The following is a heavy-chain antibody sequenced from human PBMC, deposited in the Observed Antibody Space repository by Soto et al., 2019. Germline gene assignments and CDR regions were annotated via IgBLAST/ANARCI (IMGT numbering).Heavy chain of an antibody. J-gene: IGHJ6*02. D-gene: IGHD2-2*01. CDR2: IIPIFGTA. CDR3: ASRRIVVVPAAIIWYYYGMDV. Sequence: QVQLVQSGAEVKKPGSSVKVSCKASGGTFSSYAISWVRQAPGQGLEWMGGIIPIFGTANYAQKFQGRVTITADKSTITDYMELSSLRSEDTAVYYCASRRIVVVPAAIIWYYYGMDVWGQGTTVTVSS. V-gene: IGHV1-69*06. CDR1: GGTFSSYA.